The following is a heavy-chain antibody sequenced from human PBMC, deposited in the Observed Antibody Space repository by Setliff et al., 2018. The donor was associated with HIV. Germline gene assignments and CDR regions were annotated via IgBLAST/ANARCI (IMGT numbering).Heavy chain of an antibody. CDR2: IYYSGNT. Sequence: SETLSLTCTVSGGSITGYYWSWIRQPPGKGLEWIGWIYYSGNTRYNPSLKSRVTISLDTSKNRFSLQLTSVTAADTAVYYCASHSGGWNYYLDYWGQGTLVTVSS. D-gene: IGHD6-19*01. V-gene: IGHV4-59*08. CDR1: GGSITGYY. J-gene: IGHJ4*02. CDR3: ASHSGGWNYYLDY.